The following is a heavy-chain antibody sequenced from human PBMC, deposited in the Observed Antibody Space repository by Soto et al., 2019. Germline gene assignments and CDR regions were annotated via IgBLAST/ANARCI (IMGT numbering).Heavy chain of an antibody. CDR3: ARHVGGSYLLFDH. CDR1: GYSFTSYW. Sequence: GESLKISCKGSGYSFTSYWITWVRQMPGKGLEWMGRIDPSDSYTNYSPSFEGHVTISVDKSIGTAYLQWGSLKASDTAVYYCARHVGGSYLLFDHWGQGTLVTVSS. J-gene: IGHJ4*02. D-gene: IGHD1-1*01. CDR2: IDPSDSYT. V-gene: IGHV5-10-1*01.